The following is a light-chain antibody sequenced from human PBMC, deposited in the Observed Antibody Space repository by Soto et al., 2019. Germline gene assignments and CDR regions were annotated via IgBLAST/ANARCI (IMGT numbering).Light chain of an antibody. J-gene: IGKJ1*01. V-gene: IGKV1-39*01. CDR1: ESVATY. CDR2: AAS. CDR3: QQSYTALWT. Sequence: DIQMTQSPSFLSASVGDRVTITCRASESVATYLNWYQQKPGKAPRLLIYAASNLQSGVPSRFSASGSGTDFAHTLSGLQPEDFATYYCQQSYTALWTFGQGTKVEFK.